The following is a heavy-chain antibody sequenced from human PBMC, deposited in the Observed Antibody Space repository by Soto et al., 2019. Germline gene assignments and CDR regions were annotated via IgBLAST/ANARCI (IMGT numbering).Heavy chain of an antibody. Sequence: GGSLRLSCAASGFSVSSSDMSWVRQVPGEGLEWVSVIYSGGSTHDADYVKGRFSVSRDTSKNTVDLQMNSLRVDDTAVYYCGTSSRKDYHFAMDVWGQGTAVTVSS. CDR1: GFSVSSSD. CDR3: GTSSRKDYHFAMDV. CDR2: IYSGGST. D-gene: IGHD6-6*01. V-gene: IGHV3-53*01. J-gene: IGHJ6*02.